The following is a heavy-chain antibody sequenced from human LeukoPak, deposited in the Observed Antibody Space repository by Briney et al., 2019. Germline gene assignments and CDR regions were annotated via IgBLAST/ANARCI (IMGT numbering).Heavy chain of an antibody. CDR3: AKLPGYCTGATCSYYFHY. V-gene: IGHV3-23*01. CDR1: GFTFSNYA. Sequence: GGSLRLSCAASGFTFSNYAMTWVRQAPGKGLEWVSTISGSVTNTYYADSVKGRFTISRDNSKNTLYLQMNSLRAEDTAVYYCAKLPGYCTGATCSYYFHYWAREPWSPSPQ. CDR2: ISGSVTNT. D-gene: IGHD2-15*01. J-gene: IGHJ4*02.